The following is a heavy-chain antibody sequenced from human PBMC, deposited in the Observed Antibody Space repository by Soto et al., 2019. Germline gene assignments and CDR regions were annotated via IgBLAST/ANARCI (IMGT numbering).Heavy chain of an antibody. Sequence: PSETLSLTCTVSGGSISSSSYYWGWIRQPPGKGREGIGSIYYSGSTYYNPSLKSRVTISIDTSTNQFSLKLSSVTAADPAVYYCARRGYYDFWSGYYPLSYFDYWGQGTLVTVSS. CDR3: ARRGYYDFWSGYYPLSYFDY. CDR2: IYYSGST. CDR1: GGSISSSSYY. V-gene: IGHV4-39*01. J-gene: IGHJ4*02. D-gene: IGHD3-3*01.